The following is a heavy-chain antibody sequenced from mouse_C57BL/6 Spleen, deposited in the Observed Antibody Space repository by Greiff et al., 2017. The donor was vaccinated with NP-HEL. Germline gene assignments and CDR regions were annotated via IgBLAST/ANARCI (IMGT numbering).Heavy chain of an antibody. CDR1: GYTFTSYW. Sequence: QVQLQQPGAELVRPGTSVKLSCKASGYTFTSYWMHWVKQRPGQGLEWIGVIDPSDSYTNYNQKFKGKATLTVDTSSSTAYMQLSSLTSEDSAVYYCAREGRNYWYFDVWGTGTTVTGSS. J-gene: IGHJ1*03. V-gene: IGHV1-59*01. CDR2: IDPSDSYT. CDR3: AREGRNYWYFDV.